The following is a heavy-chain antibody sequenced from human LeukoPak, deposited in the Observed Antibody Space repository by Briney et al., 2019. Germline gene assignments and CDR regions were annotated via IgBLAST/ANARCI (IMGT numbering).Heavy chain of an antibody. V-gene: IGHV3-48*01. Sequence: AGSLRLSCAAYAFTFSDYSMNWDGQAPGKGLEWISYIGIDSGNTKYADSVKGRFTISGDKAKNSLYLQMNSVRVEDTAVYYCARDYKYAFDNWGQGTLVTVSS. CDR1: AFTFSDYS. CDR2: IGIDSGNT. D-gene: IGHD5-24*01. CDR3: ARDYKYAFDN. J-gene: IGHJ4*02.